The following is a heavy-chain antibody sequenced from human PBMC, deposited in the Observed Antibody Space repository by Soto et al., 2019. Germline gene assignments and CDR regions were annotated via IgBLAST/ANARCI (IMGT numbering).Heavy chain of an antibody. V-gene: IGHV3-49*03. Sequence: GGSLSLSCTASGFTFGDYAMSWFRQAPGKGLEWVGFIRSKAYGGTTEYAASVKDRFTISRDDSKSIAYLQMNSLKTEDTAVYSCTRTYSSGWYGLADLWGRGTLVTVSS. CDR1: GFTFGDYA. CDR3: TRTYSSGWYGLADL. J-gene: IGHJ2*01. CDR2: IRSKAYGGTT. D-gene: IGHD6-19*01.